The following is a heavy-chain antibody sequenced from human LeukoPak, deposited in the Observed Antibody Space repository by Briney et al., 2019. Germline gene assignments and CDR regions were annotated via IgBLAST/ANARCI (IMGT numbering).Heavy chain of an antibody. CDR2: ISSNGGST. CDR1: GFTFSSYA. CDR3: ARSAPGYSSSWYNY. D-gene: IGHD6-13*01. J-gene: IGHJ4*02. Sequence: PWGSLRLSCAASGFTFSSYAMHWVRQAPGKGLEYVSAISSNGGSTYYANSVKGRFTISRDNSKNTLYLQMGSLRAEDMAVYYCARSAPGYSSSWYNYWGQGTLVTVSS. V-gene: IGHV3-64*01.